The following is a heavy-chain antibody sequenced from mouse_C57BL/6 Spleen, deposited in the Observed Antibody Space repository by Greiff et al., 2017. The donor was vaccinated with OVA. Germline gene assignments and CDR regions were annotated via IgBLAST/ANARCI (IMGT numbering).Heavy chain of an antibody. CDR3: ANYDYDGGFAY. CDR1: GYTFTSYW. J-gene: IGHJ3*01. Sequence: QVQLQQPGAELVRPGSSVKLSCKASGYTFTSYWMHWVKQRPIQGLEWIGNIDPSDSETHYNQKFKDKATLTVDKSSSTAYMQLSSLTSEDSAVYYCANYDYDGGFAYWDQGTLVTVSA. V-gene: IGHV1-52*01. CDR2: IDPSDSET. D-gene: IGHD2-4*01.